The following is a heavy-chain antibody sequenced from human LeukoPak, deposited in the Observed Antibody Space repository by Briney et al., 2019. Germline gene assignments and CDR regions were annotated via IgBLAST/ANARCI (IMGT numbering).Heavy chain of an antibody. V-gene: IGHV3-7*05. D-gene: IGHD3/OR15-3a*01. CDR2: IKQDGNEK. CDR1: GFTFRNYW. Sequence: PGGSLRLSCAASGFTFRNYWMSWVRQAPGKGLEWVANIKQDGNEKYYVDSVKGRFTIYRDNAKNSLYLQMNSLRAEDTAVYYCVVWTGSWGQGTLVTVSS. J-gene: IGHJ4*02. CDR3: VVWTGS.